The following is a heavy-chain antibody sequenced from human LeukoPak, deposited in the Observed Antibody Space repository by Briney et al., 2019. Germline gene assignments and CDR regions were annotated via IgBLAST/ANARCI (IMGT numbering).Heavy chain of an antibody. D-gene: IGHD3-22*01. CDR1: GFTFSSYA. Sequence: GGSLRLSCAASGFTFSSYAMSWVRQAPGKGLEWVPAISGSGGSTYYADSVKGRFTISRDNSKNTLYLQVNSLRAEDTAVYYCAKDPLAGWLLPNYFDYWGQGTLVTVSS. CDR3: AKDPLAGWLLPNYFDY. J-gene: IGHJ4*02. V-gene: IGHV3-23*01. CDR2: ISGSGGST.